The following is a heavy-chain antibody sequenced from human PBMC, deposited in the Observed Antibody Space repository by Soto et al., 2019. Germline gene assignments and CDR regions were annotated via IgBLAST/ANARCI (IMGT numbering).Heavy chain of an antibody. J-gene: IGHJ5*02. CDR3: AKQVETMVPYNWFGP. CDR2: ISGSGGLT. Sequence: EVQLLESGGGLVQPGSSLRLSCAASGFSFSGYAMSWVRQAPGKGLEWVSGISGSGGLTYHADSVKGRFTISRDNSKNTLYLQMNSLRAEDTALYYCAKQVETMVPYNWFGPWGQGTLVTVSS. D-gene: IGHD3-10*01. CDR1: GFSFSGYA. V-gene: IGHV3-23*01.